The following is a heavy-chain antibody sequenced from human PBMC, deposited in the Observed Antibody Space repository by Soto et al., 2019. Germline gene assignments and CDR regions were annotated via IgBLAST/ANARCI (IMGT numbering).Heavy chain of an antibody. CDR2: IWYEGITK. CDR3: ARDVDRTSHLNEFDP. V-gene: IGHV3-33*01. J-gene: IGHJ5*02. Sequence: PGGSLRLSCEVSGFSLSGYGMHWVRQAPGKGLEWVAVIWYEGITKNYADSVKGRFTISRDSSKNMVYLQMDSLKVEDTAVYYCARDVDRTSHLNEFDPWGQGVMVTCSS. D-gene: IGHD5-12*01. CDR1: GFSLSGYG.